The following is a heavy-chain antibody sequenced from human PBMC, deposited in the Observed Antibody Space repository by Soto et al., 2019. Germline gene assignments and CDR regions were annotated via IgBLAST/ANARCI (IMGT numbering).Heavy chain of an antibody. V-gene: IGHV4-39*01. J-gene: IGHJ4*02. Sequence: PSETLSLTCSVSGASISIGTDYWGWIRQPPGKGLEWIGNIHYSGSTYYNPSLKSRVKTSVDTSKNQFSLKLSSVPAADTVMFYCARRQSHNFYNRSIYVPWGQGAQVTVSS. CDR2: IHYSGST. CDR1: GASISIGTDY. CDR3: ARRQSHNFYNRSIYVP. D-gene: IGHD3-10*02.